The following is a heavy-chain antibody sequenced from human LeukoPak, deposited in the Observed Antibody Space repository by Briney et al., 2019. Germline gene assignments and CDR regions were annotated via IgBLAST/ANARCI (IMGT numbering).Heavy chain of an antibody. V-gene: IGHV1-18*01. CDR2: ISAYNGNT. CDR3: ARNLKYNWNRVVYFDY. Sequence: ASVKVSYKASGYTFTSYGISWVRQAPGQGLEWMGWISAYNGNTNYAQKLQGRVTMTTDTSTSTAYMELRSLRSDDTAVYYCARNLKYNWNRVVYFDYWGQGTLVTVSS. J-gene: IGHJ4*02. CDR1: GYTFTSYG. D-gene: IGHD1/OR15-1a*01.